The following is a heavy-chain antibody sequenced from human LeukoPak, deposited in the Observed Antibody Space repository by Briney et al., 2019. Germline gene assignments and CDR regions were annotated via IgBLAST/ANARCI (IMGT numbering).Heavy chain of an antibody. CDR3: ARVHDLVNTAMVMVGNWFDP. D-gene: IGHD5-18*01. CDR1: GGTFISYA. Sequence: ASVKVSCKASGGTFISYAISWVRQAPGQGLEWMGGIIPIFGTANYAQKFQGRVTITADESTSTAYMELSSLRSEDTAVYYCARVHDLVNTAMVMVGNWFDPWGQGTLVTVSS. V-gene: IGHV1-69*13. J-gene: IGHJ5*02. CDR2: IIPIFGTA.